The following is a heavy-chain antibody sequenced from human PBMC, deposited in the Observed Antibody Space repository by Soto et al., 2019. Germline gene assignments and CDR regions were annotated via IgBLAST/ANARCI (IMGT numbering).Heavy chain of an antibody. V-gene: IGHV4-59*01. J-gene: IGHJ6*03. CDR2: IYYSGST. D-gene: IGHD2-8*01. CDR3: ASWVRDCTNGVCYSPPKGYYYYMDV. Sequence: NPSETLSLTCTVSGGSISSYYWSWIRQPPGKGLEWIGYIYYSGSTNYNPSLKSRVTISVDTSKNQFSLKLSSVTAADTAVYYCASWVRDCTNGVCYSPPKGYYYYMDVWGKGTTVTVSS. CDR1: GGSISSYY.